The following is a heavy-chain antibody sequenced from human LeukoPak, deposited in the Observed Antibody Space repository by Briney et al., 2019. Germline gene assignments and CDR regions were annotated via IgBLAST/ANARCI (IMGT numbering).Heavy chain of an antibody. J-gene: IGHJ4*02. CDR2: IYYSGST. V-gene: IGHV4-59*08. CDR1: GGSISSYY. Sequence: SETLSLTCTVSGGSISSYYWSWIRQPPGKGLEWIGYIYYSGSTNYNPSLKSRVTISVDTSKNQFSLKLTSVTAADTAMYYCARRRKDYGAADYWGQGTLVTVSS. D-gene: IGHD4-17*01. CDR3: ARRRKDYGAADY.